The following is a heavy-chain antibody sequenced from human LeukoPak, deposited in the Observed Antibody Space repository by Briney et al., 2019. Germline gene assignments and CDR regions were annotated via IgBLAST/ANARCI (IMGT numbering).Heavy chain of an antibody. CDR2: ISSSSSYI. CDR1: GFTFSSYE. V-gene: IGHV3-21*01. J-gene: IGHJ6*03. CDR3: ARTLLAYYYYYMDV. Sequence: GGSLRLSCAASGFTFSSYEMNWVRQAPGKGLEWVSSISSSSSYIYYADSVKGRFTISRDNAKNSLYLQMNSLRAEDTAVYYCARTLLAYYYYYMDVWGKGTTVTVSS.